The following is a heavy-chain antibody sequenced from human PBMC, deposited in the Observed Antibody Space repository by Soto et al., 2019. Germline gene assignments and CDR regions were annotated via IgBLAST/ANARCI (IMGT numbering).Heavy chain of an antibody. D-gene: IGHD3-10*01. CDR2: VYYLGST. J-gene: IGHJ4*02. V-gene: IGHV4-59*01. Sequence: LSPTCTVSFCPISAYCSRWIRQAAGKGLEWIGYVYYLGSTDYNPSLKSRVTISVDTSKRQFSLKLSSVTVADTAVYYCARDGYDGSGSPYPAYWGPGAQVTVSS. CDR1: FCPISAYC. CDR3: ARDGYDGSGSPYPAY.